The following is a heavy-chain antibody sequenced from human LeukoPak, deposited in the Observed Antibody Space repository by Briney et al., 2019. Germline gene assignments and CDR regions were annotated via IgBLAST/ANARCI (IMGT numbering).Heavy chain of an antibody. CDR3: ARDGVYCSGGSCYSGYFDY. V-gene: IGHV3-7*01. CDR1: EFTFSNYW. CDR2: IKEDGSDK. J-gene: IGHJ4*02. D-gene: IGHD2-15*01. Sequence: GGSLRLSCAASEFTFSNYWMTWVRQAPGKGLEWVANIKEDGSDKYYVDSVKGRFTISRDNAKNSLYLQMNNLRAEDTAVYYCARDGVYCSGGSCYSGYFDYWGQGTLVTVSS.